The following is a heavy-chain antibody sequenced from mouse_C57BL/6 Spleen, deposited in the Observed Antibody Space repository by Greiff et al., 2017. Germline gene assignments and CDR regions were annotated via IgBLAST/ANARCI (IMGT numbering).Heavy chain of an antibody. Sequence: VQLKESGPELVKPGASVKIPCKASGYTFTDYNMDWVKQSHGKSLEWIGDINPNNGGTIYNQKFKGKATLTVDKSSSTAYMELRSLTSEDTAVYYCARSGGGGNYFDYWGQGTTLTVSS. V-gene: IGHV1-18*01. CDR3: ARSGGGGNYFDY. J-gene: IGHJ2*01. CDR1: GYTFTDYN. D-gene: IGHD1-1*02. CDR2: INPNNGGT.